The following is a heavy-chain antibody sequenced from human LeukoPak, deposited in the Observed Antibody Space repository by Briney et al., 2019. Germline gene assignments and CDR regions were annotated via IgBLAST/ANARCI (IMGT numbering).Heavy chain of an antibody. CDR1: GFTFSSYA. CDR2: ISGSGGSA. CDR3: AKQIGYYYDHQVYFDH. V-gene: IGHV3-23*01. J-gene: IGHJ4*02. D-gene: IGHD3-22*01. Sequence: GGSLRLSCAASGFTFSSYAMSWVRQAPGKGLEWVSGISGSGGSANYADSVKGRFTISRDNSKNTLFLQMNTLRVEDTAVYYCAKQIGYYYDHQVYFDHWGQGTLVTVSS.